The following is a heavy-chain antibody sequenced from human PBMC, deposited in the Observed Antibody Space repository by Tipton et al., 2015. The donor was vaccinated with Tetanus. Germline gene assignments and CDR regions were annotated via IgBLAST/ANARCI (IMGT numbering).Heavy chain of an antibody. CDR1: GFSFGNYW. V-gene: IGHV3-7*05. CDR2: INQGGSER. D-gene: IGHD3-10*01. J-gene: IGHJ6*02. Sequence: SLRLSCAASGFSFGNYWMNWVRQAPGKGLEWVANINQGGSERYFVDSVKGRFTITRDNAKNSLYLQINRLRVEDTAIYYCARGREDYGSGSLGMDVWGQGATVTVSS. CDR3: ARGREDYGSGSLGMDV.